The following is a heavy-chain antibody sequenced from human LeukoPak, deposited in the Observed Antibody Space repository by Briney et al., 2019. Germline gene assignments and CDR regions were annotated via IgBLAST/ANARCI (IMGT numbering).Heavy chain of an antibody. Sequence: GGSLRLSCAASGFTFSSYSMNWVRQAPGKGLEWVSSISSSSSYIYYAASVKGRFTISRDNAKNSLYLQMNSLRAEDTTVYYCARVFRSGSYPSRDAFDMWGQGKMVTVSS. J-gene: IGHJ3*02. V-gene: IGHV3-21*01. D-gene: IGHD1-26*01. CDR2: ISSSSSYI. CDR1: GFTFSSYS. CDR3: ARVFRSGSYPSRDAFDM.